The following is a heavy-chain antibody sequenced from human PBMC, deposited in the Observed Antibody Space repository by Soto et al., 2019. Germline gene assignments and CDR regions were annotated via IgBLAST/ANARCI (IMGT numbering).Heavy chain of an antibody. CDR2: IVVGSGNT. J-gene: IGHJ3*02. CDR1: GFTFTSSA. V-gene: IGHV1-58*02. D-gene: IGHD2-15*01. Sequence: GASVKVSCKASGFTFTSSAMQWVRQARGQRLEWIGWIVVGSGNTNYAQKFQERVTITRDMSTSTAYMELSSLRSEDTAVYYCAIFGSQDPDAFDIWGQGTMVTVSS. CDR3: AIFGSQDPDAFDI.